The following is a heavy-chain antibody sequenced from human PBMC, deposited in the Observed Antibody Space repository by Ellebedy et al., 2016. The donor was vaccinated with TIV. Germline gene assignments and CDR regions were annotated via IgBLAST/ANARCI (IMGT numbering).Heavy chain of an antibody. V-gene: IGHV4-34*01. Sequence: SETLSLTCTVYGGSFSGYYWSWVRQPPGKGLEWIGDVSQSGRTSYHPSLKSRVTISVDTSKNQFSLRLSPVTAADTAVYYCAEGRSGWYYVDYWGQGTLVTVSS. CDR3: AEGRSGWYYVDY. J-gene: IGHJ4*02. D-gene: IGHD6-19*01. CDR1: GGSFSGYY. CDR2: VSQSGRT.